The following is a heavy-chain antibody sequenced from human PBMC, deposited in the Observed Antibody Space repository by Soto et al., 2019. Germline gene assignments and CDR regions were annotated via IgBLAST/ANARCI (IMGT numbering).Heavy chain of an antibody. D-gene: IGHD1-1*01. J-gene: IGHJ4*02. CDR2: INAGNGNT. CDR1: GYTFTSYA. Sequence: ASVKVSCKASGYTFTSYAIHWVRQAPGQRLEWMGWINAGNGNTKYSQKFQGRVTITRDTSASTAYMELSSLRSEDTTVYYCAREVRRPPGKTSFSWSFVFFDYWGQGTLVTVSS. V-gene: IGHV1-3*01. CDR3: AREVRRPPGKTSFSWSFVFFDY.